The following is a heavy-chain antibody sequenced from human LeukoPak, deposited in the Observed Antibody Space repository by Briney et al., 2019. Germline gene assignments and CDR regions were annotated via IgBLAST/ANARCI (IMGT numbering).Heavy chain of an antibody. Sequence: GASVKVSCKASGYSFTSYGISWVRQAPGRGLEWMGWISAYNGNTNYAQNLQGRVTMTTDTSTSTAYMELRSLRSEDTAVYYCAREGRTTSDAFDIWGQGTMVTVSS. CDR3: AREGRTTSDAFDI. CDR2: ISAYNGNT. D-gene: IGHD4-11*01. V-gene: IGHV1-18*01. J-gene: IGHJ3*02. CDR1: GYSFTSYG.